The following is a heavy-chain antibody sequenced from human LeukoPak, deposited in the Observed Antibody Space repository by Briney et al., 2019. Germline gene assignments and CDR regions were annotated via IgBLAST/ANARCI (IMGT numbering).Heavy chain of an antibody. CDR1: KFTFNNYA. CDR3: TRRYNYDSSGYYYVRDAFDI. D-gene: IGHD3-22*01. V-gene: IGHV3-49*04. J-gene: IGHJ3*02. CDR2: IRSKAYGGTT. Sequence: GGSLRLSCLAPKFTFNNYAMTWVRQAPGKGLEWVGFIRSKAYGGTTKNAASVKGRFTISRDDSRSIAYLQMNSLKTEDTAVYYCTRRYNYDSSGYYYVRDAFDIWGQGTMVTVSS.